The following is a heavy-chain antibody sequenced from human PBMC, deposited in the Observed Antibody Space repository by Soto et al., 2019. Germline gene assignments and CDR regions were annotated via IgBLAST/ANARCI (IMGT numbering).Heavy chain of an antibody. D-gene: IGHD3-10*01. CDR2: IVVVSGNT. CDR1: GFTFTSSA. CDR3: EAGRFGEFVYYYYGMDV. Sequence: QMQLVQSGPEVKKPGTSVKVSCKASGFTFTSSAVQWVRQARGQRLEWIGWIVVVSGNTNYAQKFQERVTITRDMPTSTAYMELSSLRSEDTAVYYCEAGRFGEFVYYYYGMDVWGQGTTVTVSS. J-gene: IGHJ6*02. V-gene: IGHV1-58*01.